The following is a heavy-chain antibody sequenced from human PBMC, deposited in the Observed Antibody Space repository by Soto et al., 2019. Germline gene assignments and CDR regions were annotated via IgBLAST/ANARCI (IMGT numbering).Heavy chain of an antibody. CDR2: IYYSGST. D-gene: IGHD5-12*01. Sequence: QLQLQESGPGLVKPSETLSLTGTVSGGSISSSSYYWGWIRQAPGRGLEWIGKIYYSGSTYYNPSLKGRVTISVDTSKNQFSLKLSSVTAADTAVYYCARRTVVTIDYWGQGSLVTVSS. V-gene: IGHV4-39*01. CDR1: GGSISSSSYY. J-gene: IGHJ4*02. CDR3: ARRTVVTIDY.